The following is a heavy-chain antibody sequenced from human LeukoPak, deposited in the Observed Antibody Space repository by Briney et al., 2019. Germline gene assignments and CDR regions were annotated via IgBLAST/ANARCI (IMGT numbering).Heavy chain of an antibody. Sequence: GGSLRLSCAASDFNFSSYSMHWVRQSPGKGLMWVSRISSDEKTTTYVDSVKDRFTISRDNAKNMLYLQMNSLRAEDTAVYYCASDFGYKFDYWGPGALVTVSS. CDR2: ISSDEKTT. CDR3: ASDFGYKFDY. D-gene: IGHD5-24*01. CDR1: DFNFSSYS. J-gene: IGHJ4*01. V-gene: IGHV3-74*01.